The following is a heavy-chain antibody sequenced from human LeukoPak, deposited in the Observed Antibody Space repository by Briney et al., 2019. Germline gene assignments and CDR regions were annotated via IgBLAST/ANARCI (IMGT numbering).Heavy chain of an antibody. CDR3: ARDEYSGYES. J-gene: IGHJ5*02. CDR1: GGSISSGSYY. Sequence: PSETLSLTCTVSGGSISSGSYYWSWIRQPAGKGLEWIGRIYTSGSTNYNPSLKSRVTISVDTSKNQFSLKLSSVTAADTAVYYCARDEYSGYESWGQGTLVTVSS. CDR2: IYTSGST. D-gene: IGHD5-12*01. V-gene: IGHV4-61*02.